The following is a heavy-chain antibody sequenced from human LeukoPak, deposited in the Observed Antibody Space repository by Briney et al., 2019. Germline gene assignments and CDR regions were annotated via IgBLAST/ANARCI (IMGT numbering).Heavy chain of an antibody. V-gene: IGHV3-23*01. D-gene: IGHD6-13*01. Sequence: GGSLRLSCAASGFTFSSYAMSWVRQAPGKGLECVSAISGSGGSTYYADSVKGRFTISRDNSKNTLYLQMNSLRAEDMALYYCAKAGPRLSWYFDYWGQGTLVTVSS. CDR1: GFTFSSYA. CDR2: ISGSGGST. CDR3: AKAGPRLSWYFDY. J-gene: IGHJ4*02.